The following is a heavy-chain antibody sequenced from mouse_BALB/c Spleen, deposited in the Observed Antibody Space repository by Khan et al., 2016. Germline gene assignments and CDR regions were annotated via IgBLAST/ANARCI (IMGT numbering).Heavy chain of an antibody. CDR3: ASPDDGSSRVFAY. V-gene: IGHV9-3-1*01. J-gene: IGHJ3*01. Sequence: QIQLVQSGPELKKPGETVRISCKASGYTFTNYGMNWVKQAPGKGLKWMGWINTYTGEPTYADDFKGRFAFSLETSASAAYLQINNLKNEDTATYFCASPDDGSSRVFAYWGQGTLVTVSA. CDR2: INTYTGEP. CDR1: GYTFTNYG. D-gene: IGHD1-1*01.